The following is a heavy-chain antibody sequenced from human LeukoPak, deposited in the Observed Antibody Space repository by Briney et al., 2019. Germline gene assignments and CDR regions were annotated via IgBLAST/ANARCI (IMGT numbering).Heavy chain of an antibody. CDR1: GLTVRNNY. CDR3: ARAHCSSTSCYGDKDYYYYMDV. CDR2: VYSDGST. J-gene: IGHJ6*03. V-gene: IGHV3-53*01. Sequence: PGGTLRLSCAASGLTVRNNYMSWVRQAPGKGLEWVSVVYSDGSTYYEDSVKGRFTISRDNAKNSLYLQMNSLRAEDTAVYYCARAHCSSTSCYGDKDYYYYMDVWGKGTTVTVSS. D-gene: IGHD2-2*01.